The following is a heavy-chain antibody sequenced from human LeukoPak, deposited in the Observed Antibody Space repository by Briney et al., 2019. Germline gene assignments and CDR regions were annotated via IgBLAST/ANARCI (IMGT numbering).Heavy chain of an antibody. Sequence: GGSLRLSCAASGFTFSSYSMNWVRQAPGKGLEWVSSISSSSSYIYYADSVKGRFTISRDNAKNSLYLQMNSLRAEDTAVYYCARDRIAARDWFDPWGQGTLVIVSS. J-gene: IGHJ5*02. V-gene: IGHV3-21*01. D-gene: IGHD6-6*01. CDR3: ARDRIAARDWFDP. CDR2: ISSSSSYI. CDR1: GFTFSSYS.